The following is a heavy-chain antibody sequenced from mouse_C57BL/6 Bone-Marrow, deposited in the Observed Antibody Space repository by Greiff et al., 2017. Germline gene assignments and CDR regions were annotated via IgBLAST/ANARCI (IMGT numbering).Heavy chain of an antibody. CDR1: GYTFTDYY. J-gene: IGHJ4*01. V-gene: IGHV1-26*01. Sequence: EVKLMESGPELVKPGASVKISCKASGYTFTDYYMNWVKQSHGKSLEWIGDINPNNGGTSYNEKFKGKATLTVDKSSSTAYMELRSLTSEDSAVYYYARSDYYGSSYYAMDYWGQGTSVTVSS. CDR2: INPNNGGT. CDR3: ARSDYYGSSYYAMDY. D-gene: IGHD1-1*01.